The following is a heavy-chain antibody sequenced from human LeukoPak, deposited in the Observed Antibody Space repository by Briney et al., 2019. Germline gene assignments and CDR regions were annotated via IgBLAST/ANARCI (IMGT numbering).Heavy chain of an antibody. CDR2: INPNSGGT. V-gene: IGHV1-2*02. J-gene: IGHJ5*02. CDR1: GYTFTGYY. Sequence: ASVKVSCKASGYTFTGYYMHWVRQAPGQGLEWMGWINPNSGGTNYAQKFQGRVTMTRDTSISTAYMELSRLRSDDTAVYYCAREGIAAAEGYNWFDPWGQGTLVTVSS. CDR3: AREGIAAAEGYNWFDP. D-gene: IGHD6-13*01.